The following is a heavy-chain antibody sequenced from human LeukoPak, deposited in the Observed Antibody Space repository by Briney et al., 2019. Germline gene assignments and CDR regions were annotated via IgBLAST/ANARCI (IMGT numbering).Heavy chain of an antibody. V-gene: IGHV6-1*01. CDR2: TYYRSEWYN. CDR3: ARDLGNTGWYTFDY. Sequence: SQTLSLTCAISGDSVSSINGAWNWIRQSPSRGLEWLGRTYYRSEWYNDYVESMKGRITISPDTSKNQFSLHLNSVTPEDTAVYYCARDLGNTGWYTFDYWGQGTLVTVSS. J-gene: IGHJ4*02. D-gene: IGHD6-19*01. CDR1: GDSVSSINGA.